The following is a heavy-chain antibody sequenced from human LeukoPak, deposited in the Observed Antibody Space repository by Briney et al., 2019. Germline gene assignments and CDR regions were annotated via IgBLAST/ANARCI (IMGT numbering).Heavy chain of an antibody. CDR2: INPNSGGT. Sequence: ASVKVSCKASGYTFTGYYMHWVRQAPGQGLEWMGWINPNSGGTNYAQKFQGRVTMTRDTSISTAYMELRSLRSDDTAVYYCARDLRGYYDSSGYYDYWGQGTLVTVSS. J-gene: IGHJ4*02. D-gene: IGHD3-22*01. V-gene: IGHV1-2*02. CDR3: ARDLRGYYDSSGYYDY. CDR1: GYTFTGYY.